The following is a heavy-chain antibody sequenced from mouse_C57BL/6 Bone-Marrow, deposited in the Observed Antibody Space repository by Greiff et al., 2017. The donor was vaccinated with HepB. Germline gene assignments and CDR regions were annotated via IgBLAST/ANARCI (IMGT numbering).Heavy chain of an antibody. CDR1: GYTFTSYG. V-gene: IGHV1-81*01. CDR2: IYPRSGNT. CDR3: ANYYGSSYYFDY. D-gene: IGHD1-1*01. Sequence: SGAELARPGASVKLSCKASGYTFTSYGISWVKQRTGQGLEWIGEIYPRSGNTYYNEKFKGKATLTADKSSSTAYMELRSLTSEDSAVYFCANYYGSSYYFDYWGQGTTLTVSS. J-gene: IGHJ2*01.